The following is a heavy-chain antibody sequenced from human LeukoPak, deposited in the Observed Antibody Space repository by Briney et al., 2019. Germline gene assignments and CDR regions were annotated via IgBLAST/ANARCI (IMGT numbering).Heavy chain of an antibody. CDR1: GYTFTGYY. CDR2: INPNSGGT. CDR3: ARVSPDEHTRGYFDY. D-gene: IGHD2-21*01. V-gene: IGHV1-2*02. J-gene: IGHJ4*02. Sequence: ASVKVSCKASGYTFTGYYMHWVRQAPGQGLEWMGWINPNSGGTNYAQKFQGRVTMTRDTSISTAYMELSRLRSDDTAVYYCARVSPDEHTRGYFDYWGQGTLVTVSS.